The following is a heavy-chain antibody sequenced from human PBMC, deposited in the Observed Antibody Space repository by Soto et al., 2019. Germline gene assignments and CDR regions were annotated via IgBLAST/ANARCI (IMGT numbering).Heavy chain of an antibody. CDR1: GLNFTDLY. CDR2: ARNRVNGYTT. V-gene: IGHV3-72*01. Sequence: EVQLVESGGGLVQPGGSLRLSCVTSGLNFTDLYMVWVRQSPGKGLEWVGRARNRVNGYTTSYAASVKGRFTVSRDDSQTSLYLQMNSLKTEDTAVYYCARDTGDYWGQGTLVTVSS. CDR3: ARDTGDY. J-gene: IGHJ4*02.